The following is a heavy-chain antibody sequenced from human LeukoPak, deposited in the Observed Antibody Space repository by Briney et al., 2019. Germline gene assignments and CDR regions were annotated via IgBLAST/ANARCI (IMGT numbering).Heavy chain of an antibody. CDR1: GFTFRSFA. V-gene: IGHV3-23*01. D-gene: IGHD2-15*01. CDR2: ISNNGGYT. CDR3: AKQLGYCSDGSCYFPY. J-gene: IGHJ4*02. Sequence: GGSLRLFCEAPGFTFRSFAMSCVRQAPGKGLEWVSAISNNGGYTYYADSVQGRFTISRDNSKSTLCLQMNILRAEHTAVYYCAKQLGYCSDGSCYFPYWGQGTLVTVSS.